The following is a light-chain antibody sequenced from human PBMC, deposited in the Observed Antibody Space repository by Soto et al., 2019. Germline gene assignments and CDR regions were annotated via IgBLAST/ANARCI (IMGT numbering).Light chain of an antibody. Sequence: EIVLTQSPGTLSLSPGERATLSCRASQSVSSSYLAWYQQKPGQAPRLLIYGASSRATGIPDRFSGSGSGTAFTLTISRLEPEDFSVYYCQQYGSSLFTFGPATKVDIK. CDR1: QSVSSSY. CDR3: QQYGSSLFT. V-gene: IGKV3-20*01. CDR2: GAS. J-gene: IGKJ3*01.